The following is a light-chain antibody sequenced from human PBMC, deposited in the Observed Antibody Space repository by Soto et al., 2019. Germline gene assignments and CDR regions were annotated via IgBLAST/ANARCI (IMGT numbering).Light chain of an antibody. V-gene: IGLV4-69*01. CDR3: QTWSTHIRV. CDR1: SGHNSYA. J-gene: IGLJ3*02. Sequence: LVLTQPPSASASLGASVKLTCTLSSGHNSYAIAWHQQQPEKGPRYLMKLNSDGSHSKGDGIPDRFSGSSSGAERYLTISSLQSEDEADYYCQTWSTHIRVFGGGTKLTVL. CDR2: LNSDGSH.